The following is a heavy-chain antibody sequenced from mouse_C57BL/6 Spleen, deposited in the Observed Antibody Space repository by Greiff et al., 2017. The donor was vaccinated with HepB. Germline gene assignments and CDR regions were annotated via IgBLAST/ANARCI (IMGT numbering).Heavy chain of an antibody. CDR2: IYPGSGNT. V-gene: IGHV1-76*01. CDR1: GYTFTDYY. J-gene: IGHJ4*01. D-gene: IGHD2-3*01. Sequence: QVQLQQSGAELVRPGASVKLSCKASGYTFTDYYINWVKQRPGQGLEWIARIYPGSGNTYYNEKFKGKATLTAEKSSSTAYMQLSSLTSEDSAVYFCATVYDGHYYAMDYWGQGTSVTVSS. CDR3: ATVYDGHYYAMDY.